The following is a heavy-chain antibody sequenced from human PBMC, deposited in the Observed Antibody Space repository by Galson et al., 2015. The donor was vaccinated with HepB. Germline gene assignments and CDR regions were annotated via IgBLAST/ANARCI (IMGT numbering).Heavy chain of an antibody. CDR1: GFTFSGTG. Sequence: SLRLSCAASGFTFSGTGIHWVRLASGKGLEGVCRIRNRANNYAAAYASPARGRFTVSRDDSKNTAYLQMNSLKTEDTAVYYCTRPGYGSSWFLDYSHGMDIWGQGTTVIVS. J-gene: IGHJ6*02. CDR2: IRNRANNYAA. V-gene: IGHV3-73*01. CDR3: TRPGYGSSWFLDYSHGMDI. D-gene: IGHD6-13*01.